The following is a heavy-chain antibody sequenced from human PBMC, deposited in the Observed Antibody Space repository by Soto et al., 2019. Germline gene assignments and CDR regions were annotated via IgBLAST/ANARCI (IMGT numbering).Heavy chain of an antibody. CDR2: ISSSSSTI. CDR1: GFTFSSYS. V-gene: IGHV3-48*01. Sequence: VQLVESGGGLVQPGGSLRLSCAASGFTFSSYSMNWVRQAPGKGLEWVSYISSSSSTIYYADSVKGRFTISRDNAKNSLYLQMNSLRAEDTAVYYCARGTGYYYYYMDVWGKGTTVTVSS. CDR3: ARGTGYYYYYMDV. J-gene: IGHJ6*03. D-gene: IGHD3-10*01.